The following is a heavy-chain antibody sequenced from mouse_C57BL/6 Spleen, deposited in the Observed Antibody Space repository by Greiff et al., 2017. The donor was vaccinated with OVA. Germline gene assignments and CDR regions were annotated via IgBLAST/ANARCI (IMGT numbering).Heavy chain of an antibody. CDR3: ARSRSGRTAQALFDY. J-gene: IGHJ2*01. V-gene: IGHV1-69*01. CDR1: GYTFTSYW. Sequence: QVQLQQPGAELVMPGASVKLSCEASGYTFTSYWMHWVKQRPGQGLEWIGEIDPSDSYTNYNQKFKGKSTLTVDKSSSTAYMQLSSLTSEDSAVYYCARSRSGRTAQALFDYWGQGTTLTVSS. D-gene: IGHD3-2*02. CDR2: IDPSDSYT.